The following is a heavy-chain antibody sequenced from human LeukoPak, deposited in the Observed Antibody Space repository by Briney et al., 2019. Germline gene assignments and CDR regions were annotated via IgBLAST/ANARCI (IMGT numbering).Heavy chain of an antibody. J-gene: IGHJ4*02. V-gene: IGHV4-4*07. CDR3: ARDLAVAGIFGY. CDR2: IYTSGST. CDR1: GGSISSYY. D-gene: IGHD6-19*01. Sequence: SETLSLTCTVSGGSISSYYWSWIRQPAGKGLEWIGRIYTSGSTNYNPSLKSRVTMSIDTSKNQFSLKLSSVTAADTALYYCARDLAVAGIFGYWGQGTLVTVSS.